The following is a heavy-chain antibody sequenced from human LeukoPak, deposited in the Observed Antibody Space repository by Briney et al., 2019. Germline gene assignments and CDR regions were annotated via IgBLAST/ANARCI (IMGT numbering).Heavy chain of an antibody. CDR1: GGSISSYY. J-gene: IGHJ4*02. D-gene: IGHD3-9*01. Sequence: SETLSLTCTVSGGSISSYYWSWLRQPPGKGLEWIGYIYYSGSTNYNPSLKSRVTISVDTSKNQFSLKLSSVTAADTAVYYCARTDDHYDILTGYYGYYFDYWGQGTLVTVSS. CDR2: IYYSGST. V-gene: IGHV4-59*01. CDR3: ARTDDHYDILTGYYGYYFDY.